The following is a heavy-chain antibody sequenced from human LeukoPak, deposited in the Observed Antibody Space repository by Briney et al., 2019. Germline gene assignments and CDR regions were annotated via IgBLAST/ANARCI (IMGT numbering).Heavy chain of an antibody. CDR2: IYHSGST. V-gene: IGHV4-38-2*02. CDR1: GYSISSGYY. Sequence: SETLSLTCTVSGYSISSGYYWGWIRQPPGKGLEWIGSIYHSGSTNYNPSLKSRVTISVDKSKNQFSLKLSSVTAADTAVYYCARRHWYFDLWGRGTLVTVSS. CDR3: ARRHWYFDL. J-gene: IGHJ2*01.